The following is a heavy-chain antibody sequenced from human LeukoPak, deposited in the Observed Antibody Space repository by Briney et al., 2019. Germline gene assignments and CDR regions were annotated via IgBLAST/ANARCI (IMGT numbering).Heavy chain of an antibody. CDR1: GGSFSGFY. CDR2: INYSGNT. J-gene: IGHJ1*01. D-gene: IGHD6-19*01. Sequence: SETLSLTCAVYGGSFSGFYWSWTRQPPGKRLEWIGEINYSGNTNYNPSLESRVTISGDTSKRQFSLKLTSVTAADTAVYYCARIAIGASGWLEYFQLWDQGALVTVSS. CDR3: ARIAIGASGWLEYFQL. V-gene: IGHV4-34*01.